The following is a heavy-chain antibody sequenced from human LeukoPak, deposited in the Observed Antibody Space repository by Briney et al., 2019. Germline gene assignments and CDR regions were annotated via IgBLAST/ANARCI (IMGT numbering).Heavy chain of an antibody. V-gene: IGHV3-30*04. CDR1: GFTFSSYA. J-gene: IGHJ4*02. CDR2: ISYDGSNK. D-gene: IGHD1-1*01. CDR3: ARGGELERRLFNFDY. Sequence: GRSLRLSCAAFGFTFSSYAMHWVRQAPGKGLEWVAVISYDGSNKYYADSVKGRFTISRDNSKNTLYLQMNSLRAEDTAVYYCARGGELERRLFNFDYWGQGTLVTVSS.